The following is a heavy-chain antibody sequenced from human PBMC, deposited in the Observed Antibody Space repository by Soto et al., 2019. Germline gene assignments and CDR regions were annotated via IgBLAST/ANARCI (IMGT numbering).Heavy chain of an antibody. J-gene: IGHJ5*02. CDR1: GGTFSSYA. CDR3: ARDSAAAGTYNWFDP. CDR2: IIPIFGTA. V-gene: IGHV1-69*13. D-gene: IGHD6-13*01. Sequence: SVKVSCKASGGTFSSYAISWVRQAPGQGLEWMGGIIPIFGTASYAQKFQGRVTITADESTSTAYMELSSLRSEDTAVYYCARDSAAAGTYNWFDPWGQGTLVTVSS.